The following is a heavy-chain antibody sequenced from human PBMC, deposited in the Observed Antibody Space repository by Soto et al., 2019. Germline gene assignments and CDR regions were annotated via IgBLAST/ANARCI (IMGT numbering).Heavy chain of an antibody. CDR2: IHNSGST. Sequence: QVQLQESGPGLVKPSETLSLTCTVSGGSITSYYWSWIRQPPGKGLEWIGYIHNSGSTSYKPSLPSRVTISADVTKNQFSLYLRSVTAADTAVYYCARRWSGTDYWGHGTLVTVSS. CDR1: GGSITSYY. V-gene: IGHV4-59*01. CDR3: ARRWSGTDY. D-gene: IGHD3-10*01. J-gene: IGHJ4*01.